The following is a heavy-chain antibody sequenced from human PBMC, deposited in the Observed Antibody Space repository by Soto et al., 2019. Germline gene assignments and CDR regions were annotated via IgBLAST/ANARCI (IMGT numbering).Heavy chain of an antibody. CDR2: ISYDGSNK. CDR3: AKDRGDSRRVYSGYDDYYYYGMDV. V-gene: IGHV3-30*18. Sequence: GGSRRLSCAASGFTFSSYGMHWVRQAPGKGLGWVAVISYDGSNKYYADSVKGRFTISRDNSKNTLYLQMNSLRAEDTAVYYCAKDRGDSRRVYSGYDDYYYYGMDVWGQGTTVTVSS. D-gene: IGHD5-12*01. J-gene: IGHJ6*02. CDR1: GFTFSSYG.